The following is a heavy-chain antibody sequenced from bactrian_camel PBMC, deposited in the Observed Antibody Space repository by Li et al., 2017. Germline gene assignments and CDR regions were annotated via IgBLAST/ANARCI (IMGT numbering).Heavy chain of an antibody. V-gene: IGHV3S40*01. CDR2: MISTGGRT. CDR1: GFAFSNYD. D-gene: IGHD6*01. Sequence: DVQLVESGGGLVQPGGSLRLSCAAAGFAFSNYDMSWVRQAPGKGLEWVSVMISTGGRTYYAASVRGRFTITRDEVKNMIYLEMSSLKPEDTAMYYCAAGPRRFGTWENLRMYDYWGQGTQVTVS. J-gene: IGHJ4*01. CDR3: AAGPRRFGTWENLRMYDY.